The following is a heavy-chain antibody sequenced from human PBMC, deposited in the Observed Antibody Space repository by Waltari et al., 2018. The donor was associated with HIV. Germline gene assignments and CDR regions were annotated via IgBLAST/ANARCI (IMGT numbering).Heavy chain of an antibody. Sequence: EVQLVQSGEEAKKPGESLKISCKGSGDNFTTYWTARVPQMPGKGLEWMGIIYPVDSETRYSTAFRGQVTISADKSMSTAYLQWSSLQASDTAIYYCARLGYCSSARCPSGYYYSYGMGVWGQGTTVTVSS. V-gene: IGHV5-51*01. J-gene: IGHJ6*02. CDR3: ARLGYCSSARCPSGYYYSYGMGV. D-gene: IGHD2-2*01. CDR2: IYPVDSET. CDR1: GDNFTTYW.